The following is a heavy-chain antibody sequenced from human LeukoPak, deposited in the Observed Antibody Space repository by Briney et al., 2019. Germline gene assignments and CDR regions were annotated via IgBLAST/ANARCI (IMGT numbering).Heavy chain of an antibody. CDR1: GFTFSSYA. D-gene: IGHD2-2*01. CDR3: AKDRGRKIVVVPAAMTIDY. V-gene: IGHV3-23*01. CDR2: ISGSGGST. J-gene: IGHJ4*02. Sequence: GGSLRLSCAASGFTFSSYAMSWVRQAPGKGLEWVSAISGSGGSTYYADSVKGRFTISRDNSKNTLYLQMNSLRAEDTAVYYCAKDRGRKIVVVPAAMTIDYWGQGTQVTVSS.